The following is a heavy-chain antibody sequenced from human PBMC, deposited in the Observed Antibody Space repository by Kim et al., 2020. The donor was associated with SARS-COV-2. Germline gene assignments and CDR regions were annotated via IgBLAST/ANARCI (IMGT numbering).Heavy chain of an antibody. D-gene: IGHD2-2*01. J-gene: IGHJ4*02. CDR2: ITGSGSGSDT. CDR3: ATTSTSGIKGRFDY. Sequence: GGSLRLSCVTSGFTFTTYAMSWVRQAPGKGLEWASTITGSGSGSDTYYADSLKGRFTISRDNSKNIVYLQMDSLRAEDTAVYYCATTSTSGIKGRFDYWGQGALVTVSS. V-gene: IGHV3-23*01. CDR1: GFTFTTYA.